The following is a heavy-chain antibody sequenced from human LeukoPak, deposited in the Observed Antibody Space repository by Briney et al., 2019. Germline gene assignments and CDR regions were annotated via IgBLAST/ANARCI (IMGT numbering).Heavy chain of an antibody. CDR1: GFTFSSYG. CDR2: IRYDGTNK. Sequence: GGSLRLSCAASGFTFSSYGMHWVRQAPGKGLEWVAFIRYDGTNKYYADSVKGRFTISRDNSKNTLYLQMNSLRAEDTAVYYCAKDRGNWSDAYDYFDYWGQGTLVTVSS. J-gene: IGHJ4*02. V-gene: IGHV3-30*02. CDR3: AKDRGNWSDAYDYFDY. D-gene: IGHD1-1*01.